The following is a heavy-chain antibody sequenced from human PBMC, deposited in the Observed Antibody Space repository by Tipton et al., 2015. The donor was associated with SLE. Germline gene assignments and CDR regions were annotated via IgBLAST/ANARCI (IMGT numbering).Heavy chain of an antibody. V-gene: IGHV4-34*01. CDR1: GGSFSGYY. Sequence: LRLSCAVYGGSFSGYYWSWIRQPPGKGLEWIGEINHSRSTNYNPSLKSRVTISVDTSKNQFSLKLSSVTAADTAVYYCARARLGRGYSYGYGAFDIWGQGTMVTVSS. D-gene: IGHD5-18*01. CDR3: ARARLGRGYSYGYGAFDI. J-gene: IGHJ3*02. CDR2: INHSRST.